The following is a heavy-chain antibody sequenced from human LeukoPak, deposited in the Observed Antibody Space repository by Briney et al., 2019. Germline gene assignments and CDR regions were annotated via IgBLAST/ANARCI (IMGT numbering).Heavy chain of an antibody. D-gene: IGHD2-21*02. Sequence: PGGSLRLSCAASGFTFSSYVMSWVRQAPGKGLEWVSSISTSGGNTYYADSVKGRFTISRDTSKNTLYLQMNSLRAEDTAVYYCAKIPSRVVVTATPWGQGTLVTVSS. V-gene: IGHV3-23*01. J-gene: IGHJ5*02. CDR3: AKIPSRVVVTATP. CDR1: GFTFSSYV. CDR2: ISTSGGNT.